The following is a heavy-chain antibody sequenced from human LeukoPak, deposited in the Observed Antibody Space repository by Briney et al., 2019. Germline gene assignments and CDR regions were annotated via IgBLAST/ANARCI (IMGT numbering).Heavy chain of an antibody. CDR3: VREARGYHYTYFDY. V-gene: IGHV3-13*01. J-gene: IGHJ4*02. Sequence: GGTLRLSCTASGFTLGGHDMHWVRHTTGAGLERVAAVSAGHHAFYAGSVRGRFTVSREDAKNSLYLQMNSLRAGDTAVYYCVREARGYHYTYFDYWGQGSLVTVSS. CDR2: VSAGHHA. CDR1: GFTLGGHD. D-gene: IGHD5-18*01.